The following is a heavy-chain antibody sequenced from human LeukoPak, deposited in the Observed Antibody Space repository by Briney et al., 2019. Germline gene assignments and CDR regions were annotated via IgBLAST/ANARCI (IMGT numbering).Heavy chain of an antibody. CDR2: INPNSGGT. CDR3: ARDPARLEESTGYKFYYNMEV. CDR1: GYTFTGYY. V-gene: IGHV1-2*02. Sequence: ASVKVSCKASGYTFTGYYMHWVRQAPGQGLEWMGWINPNSGGTDYAQKFQGRVTLTRDTSISTVYMELTSLRSDDTAVYYCARDPARLEESTGYKFYYNMEVWGKGTTVIISS. D-gene: IGHD3-16*01. J-gene: IGHJ6*03.